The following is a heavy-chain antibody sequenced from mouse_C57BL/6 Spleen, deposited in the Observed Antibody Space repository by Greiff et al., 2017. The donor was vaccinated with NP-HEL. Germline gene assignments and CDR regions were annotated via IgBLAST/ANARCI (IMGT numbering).Heavy chain of an antibody. J-gene: IGHJ1*03. V-gene: IGHV1-61*01. Sequence: QVQLQQPGAELVRPGSSVKLSCKASGYTFTSYWLDWVKQRPGQGLEWIGNIYPSDSETHYNQKFKDKATLTVDKSSSTAYMQLSSLTSEDSAVYYCARESITTERGYWYFDVWGTGTTVTVSS. D-gene: IGHD1-1*01. CDR3: ARESITTERGYWYFDV. CDR1: GYTFTSYW. CDR2: IYPSDSET.